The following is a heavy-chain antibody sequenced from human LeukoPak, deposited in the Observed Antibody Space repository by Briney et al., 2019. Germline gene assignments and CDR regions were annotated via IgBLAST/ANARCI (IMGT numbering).Heavy chain of an antibody. CDR2: IYSGDTT. D-gene: IGHD5-12*01. CDR1: GFSVSSKY. Sequence: GGSLRLSCAASGFSVSSKYMSWVRQAPGKGLEWVSVIYSGDTTYYAGSVKGRFTISRDSYKNTLYLQMNSLRVEDTAVYYCARVDYSNWFDPWGQGTLVTVSS. V-gene: IGHV3-53*01. J-gene: IGHJ5*02. CDR3: ARVDYSNWFDP.